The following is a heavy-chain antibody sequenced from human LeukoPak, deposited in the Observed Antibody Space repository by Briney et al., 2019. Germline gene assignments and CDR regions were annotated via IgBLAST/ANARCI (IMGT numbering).Heavy chain of an antibody. J-gene: IGHJ4*02. CDR1: GGSISSYY. CDR2: IYYSGST. Sequence: SETLSLTCTVSGGSISSYYWSWIRQPPGKGLEWIGYIYYSGSTNYNPSLKSQVTISVDTSKNQFSLKLSSVTAADTAVYYCARDLGYFDYWGQGTLVTVSS. CDR3: ARDLGYFDY. V-gene: IGHV4-59*01.